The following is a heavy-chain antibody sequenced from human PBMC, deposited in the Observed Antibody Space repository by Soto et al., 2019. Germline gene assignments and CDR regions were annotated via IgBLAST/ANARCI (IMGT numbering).Heavy chain of an antibody. J-gene: IGHJ4*02. V-gene: IGHV3-23*01. CDR3: AKDKDTTFSPQDY. Sequence: EVQLLESGGDLVQPGGSLRLSCAASGYTLTTYAMTWVRQAPGKGLEWVSAISGSGGSTYYADSVKGRFTISRDNSKNTLYLQMNSLRAEDTAVYYCAKDKDTTFSPQDYWGQETLVTVSS. CDR2: ISGSGGST. CDR1: GYTLTTYA. D-gene: IGHD2-15*01.